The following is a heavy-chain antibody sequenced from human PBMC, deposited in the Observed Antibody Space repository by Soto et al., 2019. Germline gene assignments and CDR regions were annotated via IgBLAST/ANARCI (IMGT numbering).Heavy chain of an antibody. CDR3: ARAMDTAMTSKDNWFDP. V-gene: IGHV4-30-2*01. CDR1: GGSISSGGYS. J-gene: IGHJ5*02. D-gene: IGHD5-18*01. Sequence: SETLSLTCAVSGGSISSGGYSWSWIRQPPGKGLEWIGYIYHSGSTYYNPSLKSRVTISVDRSKNQFSLKLSSVTAADTAVYYCARAMDTAMTSKDNWFDPWGQGTLVTVSS. CDR2: IYHSGST.